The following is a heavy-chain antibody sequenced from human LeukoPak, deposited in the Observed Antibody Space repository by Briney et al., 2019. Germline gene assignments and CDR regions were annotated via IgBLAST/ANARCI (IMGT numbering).Heavy chain of an antibody. CDR2: INSDGSST. V-gene: IGHV3-74*01. D-gene: IGHD3-10*01. Sequence: GGSLRLSCAASGFTFSNYWMHWVRQAPGKGLVWVSRINSDGSSTSYADSVKGRFTISRDNAKNTLYPQMNSLRAEDTAVYYCARAVTYYGSFSRGALDYWGQGTLVTVSS. CDR3: ARAVTYYGSFSRGALDY. CDR1: GFTFSNYW. J-gene: IGHJ4*02.